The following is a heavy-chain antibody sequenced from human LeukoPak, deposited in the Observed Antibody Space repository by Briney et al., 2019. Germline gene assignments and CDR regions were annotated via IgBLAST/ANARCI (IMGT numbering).Heavy chain of an antibody. Sequence: GASVKVSCKASGYTFTGYYMHWVRQAPGQGREWMGWINPNSGGTNYAQMFQGRVTMTRDTSISTAYMELSRLRSDDTAVNYCPRREQQLLGYGMDVWGQGTTVTVSS. D-gene: IGHD6-13*01. J-gene: IGHJ6*02. V-gene: IGHV1-2*02. CDR3: PRREQQLLGYGMDV. CDR2: INPNSGGT. CDR1: GYTFTGYY.